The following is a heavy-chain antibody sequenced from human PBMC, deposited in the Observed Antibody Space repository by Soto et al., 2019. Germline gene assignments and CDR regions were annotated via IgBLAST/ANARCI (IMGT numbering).Heavy chain of an antibody. CDR3: AKDSAATIKGDGYFDY. J-gene: IGHJ4*02. D-gene: IGHD6-25*01. Sequence: QVQLVESGGGVVQPGRSLRLSCAASGFTFSSYGMHWVRQAPGKGLEWVAVISYDGSNKYYADSVKGRFTISRDNSKNTLYLQMNSLRAEDTAVSYCAKDSAATIKGDGYFDYWGQGTLVTVSS. CDR1: GFTFSSYG. V-gene: IGHV3-30*18. CDR2: ISYDGSNK.